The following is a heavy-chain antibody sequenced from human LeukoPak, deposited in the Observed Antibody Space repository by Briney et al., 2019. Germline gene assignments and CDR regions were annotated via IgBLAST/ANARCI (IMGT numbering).Heavy chain of an antibody. Sequence: SETLSLTCTVSGGSISSYYWSWIRQPPGKGLEWIGYIYYSGSTNYNPSLKSRVTISVDTSKNQFSLKPSSVTAADTAVYYCPRPARKQFAFDIWGQGTMVTVSS. CDR3: PRPARKQFAFDI. D-gene: IGHD6-19*01. V-gene: IGHV4-59*08. CDR1: GGSISSYY. CDR2: IYYSGST. J-gene: IGHJ3*02.